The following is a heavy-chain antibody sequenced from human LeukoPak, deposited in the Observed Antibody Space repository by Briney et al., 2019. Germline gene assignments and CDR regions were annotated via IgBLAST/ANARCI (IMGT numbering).Heavy chain of an antibody. V-gene: IGHV3-15*01. J-gene: IGHJ5*02. CDR2: IKSKTDGGTT. D-gene: IGHD2-15*01. Sequence: GGSLRPSCAASGFTFSNAWMSWVRQAPGKGLEWVGRIKSKTDGGTTDYAAPVKGRFTISRDDSKNTLYLQMNSLKTEDTAVYYCTTDIPIVVVVAATPGWFDPWGQGTLVTVSS. CDR1: GFTFSNAW. CDR3: TTDIPIVVVVAATPGWFDP.